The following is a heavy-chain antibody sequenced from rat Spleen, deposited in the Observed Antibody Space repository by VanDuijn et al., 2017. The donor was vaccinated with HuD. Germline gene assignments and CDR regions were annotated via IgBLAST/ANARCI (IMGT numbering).Heavy chain of an antibody. Sequence: MVWVRQAPKKGLEWVASISSGGGGTYYADSVEGRFTISRDNAKSTLYLQMDSLRSEDTASYYCVRHGYTRYYFDYWGQGVMVTVSS. CDR2: ISSGGGGT. CDR3: VRHGYTRYYFDY. V-gene: IGHV5-22*01. J-gene: IGHJ2*01. D-gene: IGHD1-9*01.